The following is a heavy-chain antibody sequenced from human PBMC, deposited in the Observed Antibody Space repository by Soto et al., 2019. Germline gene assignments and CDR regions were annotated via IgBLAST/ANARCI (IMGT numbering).Heavy chain of an antibody. D-gene: IGHD1-1*01. CDR1: GFSFGACW. V-gene: IGHV3-74*01. Sequence: GGSLRLSCGASGFSFGACWMSWVRHAPGKGLVWVSRINMDGTSTPYADSVKGRFTISRDNAKNTLYLQMHSLRAEDTALYFCVRDRGYPDSFDVWGRGTMVTVSS. J-gene: IGHJ3*01. CDR3: VRDRGYPDSFDV. CDR2: INMDGTST.